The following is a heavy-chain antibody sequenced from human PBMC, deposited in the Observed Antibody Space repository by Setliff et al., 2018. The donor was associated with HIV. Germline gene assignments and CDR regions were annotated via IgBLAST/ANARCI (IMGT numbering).Heavy chain of an antibody. Sequence: GASVKVSCKASGYIFGNYGINWVRQAPGERFEWMGWINGDNGDTKDSEKFQGRVTITRDTSANIVYMEVSSLRSEDTAIYYCARGGPLGSWLNFYYYGMDVWGQGTTVTVSS. D-gene: IGHD6-13*01. CDR2: INGDNGDT. CDR3: ARGGPLGSWLNFYYYGMDV. V-gene: IGHV1-3*01. CDR1: GYIFGNYG. J-gene: IGHJ6*02.